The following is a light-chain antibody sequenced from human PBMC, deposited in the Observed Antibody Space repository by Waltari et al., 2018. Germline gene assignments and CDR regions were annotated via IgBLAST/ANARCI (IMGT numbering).Light chain of an antibody. CDR2: GAS. CDR1: QSVTTN. V-gene: IGKV3-15*01. Sequence: EIVMTQSPATLSVSPGERAILSCRASQSVTTNLAWYQQKPGQAPRLLIYGASTRATDIPARFSGSGSGTEFTLTISSLQSEDCAVYYCHQYNDGPPFNFGQGTKLEIK. J-gene: IGKJ2*01. CDR3: HQYNDGPPFN.